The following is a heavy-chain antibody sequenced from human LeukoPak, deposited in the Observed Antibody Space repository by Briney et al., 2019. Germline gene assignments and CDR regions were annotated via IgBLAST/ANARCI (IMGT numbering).Heavy chain of an antibody. J-gene: IGHJ4*02. V-gene: IGHV3-9*01. CDR1: GFTFDKYA. Sequence: PGGSLRLSCATSGFTFDKYAMHWVRQAPGKGLEWVSGINGNSDKIGYADSVKGRFTITRDSAKKSLYLQMNSLRAEDTALYFCAKDRYCSSTSCPIDCWGQGTLVTVSS. CDR3: AKDRYCSSTSCPIDC. CDR2: INGNSDKI. D-gene: IGHD2-2*01.